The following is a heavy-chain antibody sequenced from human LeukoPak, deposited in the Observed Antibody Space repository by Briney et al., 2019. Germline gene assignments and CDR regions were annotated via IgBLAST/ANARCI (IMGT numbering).Heavy chain of an antibody. CDR1: GFTFSSYE. D-gene: IGHD1-26*01. J-gene: IGHJ4*02. V-gene: IGHV3-48*03. Sequence: PGGSLRLSCAASGFTFSSYEMNWVRQAPGKGLEWVSYISSSGSTIYYADSVKGRFTISRDNAKNSLYLQMNSLRAEGTALYYCARDLSGSYLFDYWGQGTLVTVSS. CDR2: ISSSGSTI. CDR3: ARDLSGSYLFDY.